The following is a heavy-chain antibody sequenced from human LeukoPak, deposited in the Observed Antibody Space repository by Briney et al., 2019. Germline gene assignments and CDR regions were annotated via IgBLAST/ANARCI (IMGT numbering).Heavy chain of an antibody. J-gene: IGHJ6*03. CDR2: IIPIFGTA. CDR1: GGTFSSYA. Sequence: GGSLRLSCAASGGTFSSYAISWVRQAPGQGLEWMGGIIPIFGTANYAQKFQGRVTITADKSTSTAYMELSSLRSEDTAVYYCARGRKRITMVRGEVYYYMDVWGKGTTVTVSS. D-gene: IGHD3-10*01. V-gene: IGHV1-69*06. CDR3: ARGRKRITMVRGEVYYYMDV.